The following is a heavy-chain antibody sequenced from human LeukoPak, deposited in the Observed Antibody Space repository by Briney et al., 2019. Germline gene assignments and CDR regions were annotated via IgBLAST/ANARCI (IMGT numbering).Heavy chain of an antibody. CDR1: GFIFSHYG. CDR3: AKVIFACSSASCSNYYYYGVDV. D-gene: IGHD2-2*01. J-gene: IGHJ6*02. CDR2: ISFDGSNK. V-gene: IGHV3-30*18. Sequence: GGSLRLSCEASGFIFSHYGMHWVRQAPGKGLEWVAVISFDGSNKYYADSVKGRFTISSDNSKNTLYLQMNSLRAEDTAVYYCAKVIFACSSASCSNYYYYGVDVWGQGTTVTVSS.